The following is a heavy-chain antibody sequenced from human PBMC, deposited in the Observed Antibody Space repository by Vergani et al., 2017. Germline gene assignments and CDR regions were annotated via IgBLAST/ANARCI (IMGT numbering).Heavy chain of an antibody. D-gene: IGHD3-9*01. J-gene: IGHJ4*02. CDR1: GGSINSSSYY. CDR2: INHSGGA. CDR3: ARSESFILGYFHWDL. Sequence: QLHLQESGPGLVKPSETLSLTCTVSGGSINSSSYYWGWIRQPPGKGLEWIGNINHSGGAYYNPSLKGRDTISVDTSKNQFSLEVTSVTAADTAIYFCARSESFILGYFHWDLWGRGTLVTVSS. V-gene: IGHV4-39*01.